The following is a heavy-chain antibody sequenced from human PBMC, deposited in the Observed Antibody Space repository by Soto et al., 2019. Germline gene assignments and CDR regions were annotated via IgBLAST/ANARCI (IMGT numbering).Heavy chain of an antibody. J-gene: IGHJ4*02. V-gene: IGHV3-23*01. D-gene: IGHD1-26*01. Sequence: GGSLRLSCVASGFTFSSYAKSWVRQSLGKELEWVSAISGSGGSTYYADSVKCRFTISRDNSKNTLYLQMNCLRVEATAVYCCAIDRGAAGKYDLDYWGQGTLVTVAS. CDR1: GFTFSSYA. CDR2: ISGSGGST. CDR3: AIDRGAAGKYDLDY.